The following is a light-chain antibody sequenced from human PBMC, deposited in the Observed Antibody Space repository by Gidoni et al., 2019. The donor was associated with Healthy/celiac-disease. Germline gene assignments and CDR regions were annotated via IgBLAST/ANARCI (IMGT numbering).Light chain of an antibody. CDR3: QSYDSSLSGVV. CDR2: GNS. J-gene: IGLJ2*01. V-gene: IGLV1-40*01. Sequence: QSVLTQLPSVSGAPGQRVTISCTGSSPNIGAGYDVHGYHQLPGTAPKPLIYGNSNRPSGVPDRFSGSKSGTSASLAITGLQAGDEAVYYCQSYDSSLSGVVFGGGTKLTVL. CDR1: SPNIGAGYD.